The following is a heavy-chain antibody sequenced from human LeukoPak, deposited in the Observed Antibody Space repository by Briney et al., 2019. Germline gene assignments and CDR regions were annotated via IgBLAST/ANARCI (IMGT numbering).Heavy chain of an antibody. CDR2: IYHSGST. CDR1: GGSISSYY. V-gene: IGHV4-59*12. J-gene: IGHJ4*02. Sequence: SETLSLTCTVSGGSISSYYWSWIRQPPGKGLEWIGYIYHSGSTYYNPSLKSRVTISVDRSKNQFSLKLSSVTAADTAVYYCARVWYSSGWYDYWGQGTLVTVSS. D-gene: IGHD6-19*01. CDR3: ARVWYSSGWYDY.